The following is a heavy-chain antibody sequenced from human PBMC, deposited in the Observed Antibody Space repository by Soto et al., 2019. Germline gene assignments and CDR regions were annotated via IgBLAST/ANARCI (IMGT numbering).Heavy chain of an antibody. CDR1: GGTFSSYT. J-gene: IGHJ6*03. CDR2: IIPILGIA. CDR3: ARDLPLVATQGTYYYYYYMDV. Sequence: SVKVSCKASGGTFSSYTISWVRRAPGQGLEWMGRIIPILGIANYAQKFQGRVTITADKSTSTAYMELSSLRSEDTAVYYCARDLPLVATQGTYYYYYYMDVWGKGTTVTVSS. D-gene: IGHD5-12*01. V-gene: IGHV1-69*04.